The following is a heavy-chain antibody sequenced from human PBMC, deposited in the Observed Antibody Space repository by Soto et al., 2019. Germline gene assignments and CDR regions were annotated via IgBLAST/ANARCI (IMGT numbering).Heavy chain of an antibody. CDR2: IYHTGST. CDR1: GGSVSDDNYY. CDR3: ARGNWKGDY. J-gene: IGHJ4*02. Sequence: SETLSLTCTVSGGSVSDDNYYWSWIRQPPGKRLEWIGYIYHTGSTNFNPSLKSRVTMSVDTSKNQFSLTLNSVTAADTAVYYCARGNWKGDYWGQGTLVTSPQ. D-gene: IGHD1-20*01. V-gene: IGHV4-61*01.